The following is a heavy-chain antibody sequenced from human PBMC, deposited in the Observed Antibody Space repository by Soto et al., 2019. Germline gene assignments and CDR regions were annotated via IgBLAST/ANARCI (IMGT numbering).Heavy chain of an antibody. CDR2: IYPGDSDN. J-gene: IGHJ4*02. Sequence: GESLKISCKASGYSFTSYWIGWVRQMPGKGLERMGIIYPGDSDNIYSPSFQGQVTISADKSISTAYLQWNSLKASDTAMYYCARPPYSASYYYFDQWGQGTPVTVSS. D-gene: IGHD1-26*01. CDR3: ARPPYSASYYYFDQ. CDR1: GYSFTSYW. V-gene: IGHV5-51*01.